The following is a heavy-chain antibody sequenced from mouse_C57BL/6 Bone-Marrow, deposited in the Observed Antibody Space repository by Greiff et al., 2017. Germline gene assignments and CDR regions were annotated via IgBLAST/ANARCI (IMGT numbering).Heavy chain of an antibody. D-gene: IGHD1-1*01. V-gene: IGHV1-5*01. Sequence: VQLQQSGTVLARPGASVKMSCKTSGYTFTSYWMHWVKQRPGQGLEWIGAIYPGNSDTSYNQKFKGKAKLTAVTSASTAYMELSSLTNEDSAVYYCTANPVYYDGSGFAYWGQGTLVTVSA. CDR1: GYTFTSYW. CDR3: TANPVYYDGSGFAY. CDR2: IYPGNSDT. J-gene: IGHJ3*01.